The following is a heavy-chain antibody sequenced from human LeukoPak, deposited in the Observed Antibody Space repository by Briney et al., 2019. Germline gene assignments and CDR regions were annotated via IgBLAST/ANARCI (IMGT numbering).Heavy chain of an antibody. CDR1: GFTFSSYG. J-gene: IGHJ4*02. CDR2: IWYDGSNK. Sequence: PGGSLRLSCAASGFTFSSYGMHWVRQAPGKGLEWVAVIWYDGSNKYYADSVKGRFTISRDNSKNTLYLQMNSLRAEDTAVYYCARETHEFWSGYLTYYFDYWGQGTLVTVSS. CDR3: ARETHEFWSGYLTYYFDY. V-gene: IGHV3-33*01. D-gene: IGHD3-3*01.